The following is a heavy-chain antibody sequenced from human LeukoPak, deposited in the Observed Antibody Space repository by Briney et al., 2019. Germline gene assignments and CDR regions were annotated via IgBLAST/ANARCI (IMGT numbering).Heavy chain of an antibody. D-gene: IGHD5-24*01. CDR3: AKDDRWLQFCC. J-gene: IGHJ4*02. V-gene: IGHV3-30*04. CDR2: ISFDGVNT. CDR1: GFTFSTYA. Sequence: GGSLRLSCAASGFTFSTYAIHWVRQAPGKGLEWVAVISFDGVNTFYADSVKGRFTISRDTSRNTLYLQMNSLRAEDTAVYYCAKDDRWLQFCCWGQGTLVTVSA.